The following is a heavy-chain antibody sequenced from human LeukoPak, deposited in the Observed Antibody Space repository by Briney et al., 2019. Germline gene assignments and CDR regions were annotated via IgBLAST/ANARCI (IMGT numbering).Heavy chain of an antibody. J-gene: IGHJ4*02. D-gene: IGHD1-26*01. Sequence: GGCLRLSCAASGFTFSSYAMSWVRQAPGKGLEWVSAISGSGGSTYYADSVKGRFTISRDNSKNTLYLQMNSLRAEDTAVYYCAKDEGTVGATTPFDYWGQGTLVTVSS. CDR1: GFTFSSYA. CDR2: ISGSGGST. V-gene: IGHV3-23*01. CDR3: AKDEGTVGATTPFDY.